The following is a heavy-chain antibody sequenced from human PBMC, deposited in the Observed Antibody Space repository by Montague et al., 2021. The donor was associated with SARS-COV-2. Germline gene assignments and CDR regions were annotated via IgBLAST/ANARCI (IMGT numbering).Heavy chain of an antibody. CDR1: GYSISSGYY. J-gene: IGHJ4*02. CDR3: AGQGGSCATGACHD. CDR2: IYHSGST. D-gene: IGHD2-15*01. Sequence: SESLSLTCTVSGYSISSGYYWGWIRQPPGKGLEWIGSIYHSGSTYYNPSLKSRVTISVDTSKNQFSLKLSSVTAADTAVYYCAGQGGSCATGACHDWGQGTLVSVSS. V-gene: IGHV4-38-2*02.